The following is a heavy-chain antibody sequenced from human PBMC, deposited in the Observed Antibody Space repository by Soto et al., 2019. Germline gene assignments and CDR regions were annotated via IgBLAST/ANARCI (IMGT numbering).Heavy chain of an antibody. CDR3: ARTVGAAYYFDF. Sequence: QVQLQESGPGLVKPSETLSLTCNVSGDSMSKYYWSWVRQPAGKGLEWIGRIWTSGSTNYNPSLMSRVTMSIDTSNKHCSLDLKSVTAADTAVYYCARTVGAAYYFDFWGQGVLGTVSS. D-gene: IGHD3-16*01. V-gene: IGHV4-4*07. CDR1: GDSMSKYY. J-gene: IGHJ4*02. CDR2: IWTSGST.